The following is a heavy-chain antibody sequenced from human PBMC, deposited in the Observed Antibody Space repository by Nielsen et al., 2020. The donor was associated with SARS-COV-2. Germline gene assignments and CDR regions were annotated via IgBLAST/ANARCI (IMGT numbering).Heavy chain of an antibody. CDR2: IYHSGRT. CDR3: ARGGRITFGGADDAFDI. D-gene: IGHD3-16*01. Sequence: SETLSLTCAVSGGTISSGGYSWSWIRQPPGKGLEWIGYIYHSGRTYYNPSLKSRVTISVDRSKNQFSLKLSSVTAADTAVYYCARGGRITFGGADDAFDIWGQGTMVTVSS. J-gene: IGHJ3*02. CDR1: GGTISSGGYS. V-gene: IGHV4-30-2*01.